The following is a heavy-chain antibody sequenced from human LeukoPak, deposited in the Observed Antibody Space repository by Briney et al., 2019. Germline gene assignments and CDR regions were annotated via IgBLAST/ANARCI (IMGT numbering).Heavy chain of an antibody. CDR3: AREGGGFDY. CDR2: INQSGST. D-gene: IGHD3-16*01. Sequence: PSETLSLTCAVYGGSFSGHYWSWIRQPPGKGLEWIGEINQSGSTNYNPYLKSRVTISVGTSKNQFSLKLSSVTAADTAVYYCAREGGGFDYWGQGTLVTVSS. V-gene: IGHV4-34*01. J-gene: IGHJ4*02. CDR1: GGSFSGHY.